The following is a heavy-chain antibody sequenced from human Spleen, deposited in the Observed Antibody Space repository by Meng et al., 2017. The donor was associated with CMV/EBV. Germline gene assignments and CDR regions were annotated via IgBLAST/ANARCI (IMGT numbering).Heavy chain of an antibody. CDR2: INTYKGNT. D-gene: IGHD3-3*01. Sequence: ASVNVSCKASDYSFTSYGISWVRQAPGQGLEWMGWINTYKGNTNYAQKFQGRVTMTADTSTSTVYMEVRGLRLDDTAIYYCARSITIYRIDVWGLGTAVTVSS. CDR1: DYSFTSYG. CDR3: ARSITIYRIDV. V-gene: IGHV1-18*01. J-gene: IGHJ6*02.